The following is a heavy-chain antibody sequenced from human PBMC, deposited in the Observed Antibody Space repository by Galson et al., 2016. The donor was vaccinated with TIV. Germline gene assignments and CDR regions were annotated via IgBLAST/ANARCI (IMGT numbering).Heavy chain of an antibody. V-gene: IGHV1-2*02. CDR1: GFTFVGYY. CDR2: INPSGGA. J-gene: IGHJ4*02. D-gene: IGHD3-16*01. Sequence: SVKVSCKASGFTFVGYYLYWVRQAPGQGLEWMGWINPSGGAIYAQKFQDRVIMTRDTSITTAYMEMRSLRFDDTAVYYCAGVGGSHWGYYRGQGTLVTFSS. CDR3: AGVGGSHWGYY.